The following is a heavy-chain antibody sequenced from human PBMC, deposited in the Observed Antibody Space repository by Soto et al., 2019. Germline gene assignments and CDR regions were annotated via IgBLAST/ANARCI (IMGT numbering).Heavy chain of an antibody. V-gene: IGHV3-9*01. D-gene: IGHD2-15*01. CDR3: ATTAVVAATGVAVDR. CDR2: ISWNSGSI. Sequence: EVQLVESGGGLVQPGRSLRLSCAASGFTFDDYAMHWVRQAPGKGLEWVSGISWNSGSIGYADSVKGRFTISRDNAKNPLYLQMNSLRAEDTALYYCATTAVVAATGVAVDRWGQRTLVTVSS. CDR1: GFTFDDYA. J-gene: IGHJ5*02.